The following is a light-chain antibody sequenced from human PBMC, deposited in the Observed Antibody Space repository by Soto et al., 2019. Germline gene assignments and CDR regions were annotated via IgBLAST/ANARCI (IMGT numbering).Light chain of an antibody. CDR1: QSVSNNY. V-gene: IGKV3-20*01. Sequence: ESVLTQSPGTLSLSPGERATLSCRASQSVSNNYLAWYQQKPGQAPRLLIFGASTRATGIPDRFSGSGSGTDFTLTISRLEPEDFAVYYWQQYGNSPKTFGGGTKVEIK. CDR3: QQYGNSPKT. CDR2: GAS. J-gene: IGKJ4*01.